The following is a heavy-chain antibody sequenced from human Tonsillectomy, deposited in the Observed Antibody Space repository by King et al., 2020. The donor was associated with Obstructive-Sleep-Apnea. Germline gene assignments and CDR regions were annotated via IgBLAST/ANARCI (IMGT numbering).Heavy chain of an antibody. V-gene: IGHV4-59*01. D-gene: IGHD3-22*01. CDR3: ARGRDLYYDSSGIDY. Sequence: VQLQESGPGLVKPSETLSLTCTVSGGSISSCCWNWIRQPPGKGLEWIGYMCNSGSTNYNPSLKSRVTISVDTSKNRFSLKLSSVTAADTAVYYCARGRDLYYDSSGIDYWGQGTLVFVSS. CDR1: GGSISSCC. J-gene: IGHJ4*02. CDR2: MCNSGST.